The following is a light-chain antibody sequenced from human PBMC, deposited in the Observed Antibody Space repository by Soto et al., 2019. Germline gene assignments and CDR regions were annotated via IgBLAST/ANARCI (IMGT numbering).Light chain of an antibody. CDR3: QHYSNWPPWT. CDR2: GAS. V-gene: IGKV3-15*01. Sequence: EIVMTQSPATLSVSPGERATLSCRTSQSVSTNLAWYQQKPGQAPRLLIYGASTRATGIPARLSGSGSGTEFTLTISSLQSEDFAVYYCQHYSNWPPWTFGQGTKVDIK. CDR1: QSVSTN. J-gene: IGKJ1*01.